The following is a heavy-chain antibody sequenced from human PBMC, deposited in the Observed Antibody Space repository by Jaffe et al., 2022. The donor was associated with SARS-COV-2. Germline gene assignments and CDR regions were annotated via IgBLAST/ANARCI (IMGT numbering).Heavy chain of an antibody. J-gene: IGHJ4*02. CDR2: IYSGGST. Sequence: EVQLVESGGGLVQPGGSLRLSCAASGFTVSSNYMSWVRQAPGKGLEWVSVIYSGGSTYYADSVKGRFTISRDNSKNTLYLQMNSLRAEDTAVYYCARAKDYDILTGSYLDYWGQGTLVTVSS. D-gene: IGHD3-9*01. V-gene: IGHV3-66*02. CDR3: ARAKDYDILTGSYLDY. CDR1: GFTVSSNY.